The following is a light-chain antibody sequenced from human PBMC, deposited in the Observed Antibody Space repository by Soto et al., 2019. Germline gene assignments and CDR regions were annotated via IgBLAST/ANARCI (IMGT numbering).Light chain of an antibody. V-gene: IGLV2-11*01. J-gene: IGLJ1*01. CDR2: DVN. CDR3: SSSAGSYTFV. CDR1: SSDVGGSNH. Sequence: QSALTQPLSVSGSPGQSVTISCTGTSSDVGGSNHVSWYQHHPGKAPKLTIYDVNKRPSGVPDRFSGSKSGNTASLTISGLQADDEADYYCSSSAGSYTFVFGTGTKLTVL.